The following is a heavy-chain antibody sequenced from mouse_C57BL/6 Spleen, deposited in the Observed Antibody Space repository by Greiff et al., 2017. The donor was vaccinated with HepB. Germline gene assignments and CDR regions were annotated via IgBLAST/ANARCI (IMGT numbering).Heavy chain of an antibody. CDR2: IYPGDGDT. V-gene: IGHV1-82*01. J-gene: IGHJ2*01. Sequence: VQLQQSGPELVKPGASVKISCKASGYAFSSSWMNWVKQRPGKGLEWIGRIYPGDGDTNYNGKFKGKATLTADKSSSTAYMQLSSLTSEDSAVYFCARETGIDYWGQGTTLTVSS. CDR1: GYAFSSSW. D-gene: IGHD4-1*01. CDR3: ARETGIDY.